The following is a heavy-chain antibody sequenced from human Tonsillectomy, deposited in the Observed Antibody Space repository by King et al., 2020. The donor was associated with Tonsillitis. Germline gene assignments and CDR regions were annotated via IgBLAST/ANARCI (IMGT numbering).Heavy chain of an antibody. J-gene: IGHJ4*02. CDR3: ARGVDGHYGCSYFDY. V-gene: IGHV4-4*07. CDR1: GGSSSSYY. CDR2: IYSSGSS. Sequence: VQLQESGPGLVKPSETLSLTCTVSGGSSSSYYWSWIRQPAGKGLEWIGRIYSSGSSTYKHALKRRFTMSVEMSENQFSLKLRSGTAADTAVYYCARGVDGHYGCSYFDYWGQGALVTVSS. D-gene: IGHD4-23*01.